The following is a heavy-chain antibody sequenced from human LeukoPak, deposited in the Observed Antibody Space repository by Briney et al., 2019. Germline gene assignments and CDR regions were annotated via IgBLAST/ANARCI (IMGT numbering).Heavy chain of an antibody. D-gene: IGHD5-24*01. CDR3: ARDWRRDGYKMGGY. CDR1: GYTFTSYG. V-gene: IGHV1-18*01. Sequence: GASVKVSCKASGYTFTSYGISWVRQAPGQGLEWMGWISAYNGNTNYAQKLQGRVTMTTDTSTSTAYMELRSLRSDDTAVYYCARDWRRDGYKMGGYWGQGTLVTVSP. J-gene: IGHJ4*02. CDR2: ISAYNGNT.